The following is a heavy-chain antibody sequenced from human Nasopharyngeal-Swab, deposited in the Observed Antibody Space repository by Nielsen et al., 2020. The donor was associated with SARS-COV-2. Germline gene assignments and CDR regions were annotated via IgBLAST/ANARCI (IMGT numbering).Heavy chain of an antibody. CDR2: ISSSGSYM. D-gene: IGHD2-2*01. CDR1: GFTFSDYT. V-gene: IGHV3-21*01. Sequence: GESLKISCAASGFTFSDYTMNWVRQAPGQGLEWVSSISSSGSYMYYTDSVKGRFTMSSDNAKNSLYLQMNSLRAEDTAVYYCASDSRYWGQGTLVTVSS. J-gene: IGHJ4*02. CDR3: ASDSRY.